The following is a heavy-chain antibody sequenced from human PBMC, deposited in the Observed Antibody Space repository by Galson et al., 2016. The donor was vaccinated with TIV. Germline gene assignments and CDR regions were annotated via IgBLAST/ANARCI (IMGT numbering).Heavy chain of an antibody. CDR3: AGAPGYHDSSAYYPA. Sequence: SVKVSCKASGGTFSSYAYSWVRQAPGQGLEWMGRISGMFGTTNYAQKFQGRVTITADELTSTVYMELSGLTSKDTAVYYCAGAPGYHDSSAYYPAWGQGTLVTVSS. CDR2: ISGMFGTT. D-gene: IGHD3-22*01. CDR1: GGTFSSYA. J-gene: IGHJ5*02. V-gene: IGHV1-69*13.